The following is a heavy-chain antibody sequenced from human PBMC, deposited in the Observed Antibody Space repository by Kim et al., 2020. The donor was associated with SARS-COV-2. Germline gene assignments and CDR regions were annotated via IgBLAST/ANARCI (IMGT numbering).Heavy chain of an antibody. Sequence: SETLSLTCAVYGGSFSGYYWSWIRQPPGQGLEWIGEINHSGSTNYNPSLKSRVTISVDTYKNQFSLKLSSVTAADTAVYYCARESGHMVVVVVAPYYYSYMDFWGKGTTVTVSS. CDR1: GGSFSGYY. CDR3: ARESGHMVVVVVAPYYYSYMDF. J-gene: IGHJ6*03. D-gene: IGHD2-15*01. CDR2: INHSGST. V-gene: IGHV4-34*01.